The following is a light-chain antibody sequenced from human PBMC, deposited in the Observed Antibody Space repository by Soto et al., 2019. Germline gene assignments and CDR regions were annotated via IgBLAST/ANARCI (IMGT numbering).Light chain of an antibody. V-gene: IGLV2-14*01. J-gene: IGLJ3*02. CDR3: TSYTTSSTWV. CDR1: SSDVGFYNY. Sequence: QSALTQPASVSGSPGQSITISCSGTSSDVGFYNYVSWFQQYPGKAPKLMIFEVTNRPSGVSDRFSGSKSDNTASLTISGLQADDEADYSCTSYTTSSTWVFGGGTKLTVL. CDR2: EVT.